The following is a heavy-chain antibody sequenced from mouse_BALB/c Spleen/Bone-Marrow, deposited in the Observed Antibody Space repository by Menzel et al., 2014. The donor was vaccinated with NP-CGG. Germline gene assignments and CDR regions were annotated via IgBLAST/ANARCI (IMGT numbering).Heavy chain of an antibody. CDR3: TRRTGDPY. V-gene: IGHV1-15*01. Sequence: VQLQQSGAELVRPGASVTLSCKASGYTFTDYDMHWVKQTPVHGLEWIGAIDPETGGTAYNQKFKGKATLTADKSSSTSYMELRSLTSEDSAVYYCTRRTGDPYWGQGTLVTVSA. J-gene: IGHJ3*01. CDR2: IDPETGGT. D-gene: IGHD4-1*01. CDR1: GYTFTDYD.